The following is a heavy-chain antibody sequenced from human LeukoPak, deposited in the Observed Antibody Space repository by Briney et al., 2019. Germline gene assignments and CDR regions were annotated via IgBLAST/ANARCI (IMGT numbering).Heavy chain of an antibody. V-gene: IGHV3-11*01. J-gene: IGHJ6*02. D-gene: IGHD1-26*01. Sequence: GGSLRLCCEASGFTFSDYYMSWIRQAPGTGQEPPTCISRSGSTIYYADSVKGLFTISRDNAKNSLYLQMNSLRAEDTAVYYCARDLGILGVYGMDVWGQGTTVTVSS. CDR1: GFTFSDYY. CDR3: ARDLGILGVYGMDV. CDR2: ISRSGSTI.